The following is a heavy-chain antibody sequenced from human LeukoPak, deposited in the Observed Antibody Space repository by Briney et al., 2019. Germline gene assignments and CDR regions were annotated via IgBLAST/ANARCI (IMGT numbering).Heavy chain of an antibody. Sequence: GGSLRLSCLTSGFTLSTNAMSWVRQAPGKGLEWISGISGSGASAYYADSVKDRFTISRDIAKNTLYLQMNSLRAEDTGVYYCAKDHYWSIDYWGRGTLVTVSS. D-gene: IGHD3-3*01. CDR1: GFTLSTNA. CDR3: AKDHYWSIDY. CDR2: ISGSGASA. J-gene: IGHJ4*02. V-gene: IGHV3-23*01.